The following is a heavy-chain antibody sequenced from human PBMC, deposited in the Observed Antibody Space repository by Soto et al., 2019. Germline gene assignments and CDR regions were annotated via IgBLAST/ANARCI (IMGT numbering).Heavy chain of an antibody. J-gene: IGHJ6*02. V-gene: IGHV3-30-3*01. Sequence: VWSLRLSCAASGFTFSIYAMHWVLHAPCKGLDWVAVISYDGSNKYYADSVKGRFTISRDNSKNTLYLQMNSLRAEDTAVYYCAREVTMVRGVLNYYYYYGMDVWGQGTTVTVSS. CDR2: ISYDGSNK. CDR3: AREVTMVRGVLNYYYYYGMDV. CDR1: GFTFSIYA. D-gene: IGHD3-10*01.